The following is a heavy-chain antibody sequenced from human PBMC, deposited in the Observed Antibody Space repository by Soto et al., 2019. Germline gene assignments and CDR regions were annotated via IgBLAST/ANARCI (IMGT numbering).Heavy chain of an antibody. D-gene: IGHD3-10*01. CDR3: TKPPRPYYYYMHV. V-gene: IGHV3-23*01. CDR2: ISGSGSDR. J-gene: IGHJ6*03. CDR1: GFTFSTYA. Sequence: EVQVLESGGGLVQPGGSLRLSCVASGFTFSTYAMNWVRQAPGKGLEWVSGISGSGSDRYYADSVRGRFTISRDNSNNTLKLQTDSLRDEDTAIYYCTKPPRPYYYYMHVWGKGTKVTVSS.